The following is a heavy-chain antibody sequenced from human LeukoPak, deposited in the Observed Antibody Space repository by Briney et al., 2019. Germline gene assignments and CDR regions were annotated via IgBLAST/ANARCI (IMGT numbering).Heavy chain of an antibody. CDR2: MNPNSGNT. V-gene: IGHV1-8*01. CDR3: ARRRPMVRGVMGNWFDP. D-gene: IGHD3-10*01. CDR1: GYTFTSYD. J-gene: IGHJ5*02. Sequence: ASVKVSCKASGYTFTSYDINWVRQATGQGLEWMGWMNPNSGNTGYAQKFQGRVTMTRNTSISTAYMELSSLRSEDTAVYYCARRRPMVRGVMGNWFDPWGQGTLVTVSS.